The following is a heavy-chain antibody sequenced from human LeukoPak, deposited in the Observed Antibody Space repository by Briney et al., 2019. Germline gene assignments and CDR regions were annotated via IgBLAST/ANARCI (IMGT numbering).Heavy chain of an antibody. V-gene: IGHV5-51*01. CDR2: IYPGDSDT. CDR1: GYSFTSYW. CDR3: ARRQYCTNGVCAYFDY. J-gene: IGHJ4*02. D-gene: IGHD2-8*01. Sequence: GESLKISCKGSGYSFTSYWIGWVRQMPGKGLEWMGIIYPGDSDTRYSPPFQGQVTISADKSISTAYLQWSSLKASDTAMYYCARRQYCTNGVCAYFDYWGQGTLVTVSS.